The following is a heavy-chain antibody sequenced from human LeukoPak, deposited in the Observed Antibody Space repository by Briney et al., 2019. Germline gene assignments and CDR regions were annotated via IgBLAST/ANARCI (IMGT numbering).Heavy chain of an antibody. CDR3: ASDQYSSSFFAYYYYGMDV. J-gene: IGHJ6*02. V-gene: IGHV3-30*03. CDR1: GFTFSSYW. Sequence: GGSLRLSCAASGFTFSSYWMNWARQAPGKGLAWVAVISYDGSNKYYADSVKGRFTISRDNSKNTLYLQMDSLRAEDTAVYYCASDQYSSSFFAYYYYGMDVWGQGITVTVSS. CDR2: ISYDGSNK. D-gene: IGHD6-6*01.